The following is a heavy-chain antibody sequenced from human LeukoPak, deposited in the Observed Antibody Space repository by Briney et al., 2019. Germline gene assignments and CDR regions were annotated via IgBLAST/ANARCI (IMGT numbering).Heavy chain of an antibody. J-gene: IGHJ4*02. CDR2: IYHSGST. D-gene: IGHD6-19*01. CDR1: GYSISSGYY. CDR3: ARLETSSGSLSYFDY. Sequence: SETLSLTCTVSGYSISSGYYWAWIRQPPGKGLEWIGYIYHSGSTNYNPSLKSRVTISVDTSKNQFSLKLRSVTAADTAVYYCARLETSSGSLSYFDYWGQGTLVTVSS. V-gene: IGHV4-38-2*02.